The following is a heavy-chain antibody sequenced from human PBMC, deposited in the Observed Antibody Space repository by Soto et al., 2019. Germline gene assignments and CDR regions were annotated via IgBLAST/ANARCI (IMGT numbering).Heavy chain of an antibody. CDR1: GGTFSSYT. Sequence: QVQLVQSGAEVKKPGSSVKVSCKASGGTFSSYTISWVRQAPGQGLEWMGGIIPIFGTANYAQKFQGRVTITADKSTSTAYMELSSLRSEDTAVYYCARDRQQLRSDAFDIWGQGTMVTVSS. CDR2: IIPIFGTA. J-gene: IGHJ3*02. D-gene: IGHD6-13*01. V-gene: IGHV1-69*06. CDR3: ARDRQQLRSDAFDI.